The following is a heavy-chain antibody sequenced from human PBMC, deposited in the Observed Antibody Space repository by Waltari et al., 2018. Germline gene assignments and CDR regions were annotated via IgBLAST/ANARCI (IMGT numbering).Heavy chain of an antibody. J-gene: IGHJ5*02. V-gene: IGHV5-51*03. CDR1: GYDFAGYW. CDR2: SYPGDSDT. D-gene: IGHD3-16*01. Sequence: EVQLAQSGAEVKKPGESLNISCQGSGYDFAGYWTAWGRQVPGNGLEWMGNSYPGDSDTRYSLSFQGHVTISADKSITTAYLQWSSLKASDTATYYCARRLMTGEGTTMDWFDGWGQGTLVSVSS. CDR3: ARRLMTGEGTTMDWFDG.